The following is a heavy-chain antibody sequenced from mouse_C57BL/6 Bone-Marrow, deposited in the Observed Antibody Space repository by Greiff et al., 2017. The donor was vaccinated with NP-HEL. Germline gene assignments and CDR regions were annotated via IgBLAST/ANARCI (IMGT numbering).Heavy chain of an antibody. CDR2: ISSGGSYT. CDR1: GFTFSSYG. J-gene: IGHJ3*01. Sequence: DVKLVESGGDLVKPGGSLKLSCAASGFTFSSYGMSWVRQTPDKRLEWVATISSGGSYTYYPDSVKGRFTISRDNAKNTLYLQMSSLKSEDTAMYYCARQDYGSSYDAYWGQGTLVTVSA. CDR3: ARQDYGSSYDAY. V-gene: IGHV5-6*02. D-gene: IGHD1-1*01.